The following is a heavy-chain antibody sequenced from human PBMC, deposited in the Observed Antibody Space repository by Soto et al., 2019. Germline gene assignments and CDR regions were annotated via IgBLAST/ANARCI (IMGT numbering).Heavy chain of an antibody. J-gene: IGHJ3*02. D-gene: IGHD2-2*01. CDR1: GGSISSGGYY. CDR2: IYDSGST. Sequence: SETLSLTCTVSGGSISSGGYYWSWIRQHPGKGPEWIGYIYDSGSTYYNPTLQSRVSISVDRSATQFSLKLNSLTAADTATYYCARKVGVAAAMSQAPYGAFDIWGQGTMVTVSS. CDR3: ARKVGVAAAMSQAPYGAFDI. V-gene: IGHV4-31*03.